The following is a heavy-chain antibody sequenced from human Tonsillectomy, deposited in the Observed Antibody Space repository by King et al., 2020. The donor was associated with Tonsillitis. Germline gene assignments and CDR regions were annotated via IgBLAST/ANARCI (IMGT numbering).Heavy chain of an antibody. CDR2: ISSSSSAI. CDR3: ARDCSTTSRSAWHAFDI. D-gene: IGHD2-2*01. V-gene: IGHV3-48*02. J-gene: IGHJ3*02. Sequence: VQLVESGGGLVQPGGSLRLSCAASGFTFSSYSMNWVRKAPGKGLEWVSYISSSSSAIYYAHSMKGRFTISRDNAKNSLYLQMNSLREEDTAVYFCARDCSTTSRSAWHAFDIWGQGTMVTVSS. CDR1: GFTFSSYS.